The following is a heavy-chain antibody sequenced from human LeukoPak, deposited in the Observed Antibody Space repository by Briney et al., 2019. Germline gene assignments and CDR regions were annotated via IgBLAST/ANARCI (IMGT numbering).Heavy chain of an antibody. J-gene: IGHJ4*02. V-gene: IGHV4-59*01. CDR3: ARGAMATTPFFDY. CDR2: VYYAGST. Sequence: SETLSLTCPVSGGSISNYYYWTWIRQPPGKGLEWIGYVYYAGSTNFNPSLKSRVTMSLDTSRNQFSLKLTSLTAADTAVYYCARGAMATTPFFDYWGQGTLVTVSS. CDR1: GGSISNYY. D-gene: IGHD5-24*01.